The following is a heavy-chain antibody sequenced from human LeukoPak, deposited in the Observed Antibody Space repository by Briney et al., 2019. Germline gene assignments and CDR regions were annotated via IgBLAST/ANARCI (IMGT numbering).Heavy chain of an antibody. CDR3: ARGTLTYYDF. V-gene: IGHV3-48*04. D-gene: IGHD3-3*01. CDR2: ISSSSSTI. J-gene: IGHJ4*02. CDR1: GFTFSSYS. Sequence: PGGSLRLSCAASGFTFSSYSMNWVRQAPGKGLEWVSYISSSSSTIYYADSVKGRFTISRDNAKNSLYLHMDSLRAEDTAVYYCARGTLTYYDFWGQGTLVTVSS.